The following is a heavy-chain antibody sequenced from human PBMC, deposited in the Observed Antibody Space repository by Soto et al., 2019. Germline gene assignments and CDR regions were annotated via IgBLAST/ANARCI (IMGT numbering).Heavy chain of an antibody. Sequence: ASETLSLTCIVSGESISSSSYYWGWIRQPPGKGLEWIGSIYYSGRTYYNPSFKSRVTISIDTSKNQFSLKLSSVTATDTAVYYCARQRTTVVTQAYFDHWGQGAPVTVSS. V-gene: IGHV4-39*01. CDR3: ARQRTTVVTQAYFDH. J-gene: IGHJ4*02. CDR2: IYYSGRT. D-gene: IGHD2-21*02. CDR1: GESISSSSYY.